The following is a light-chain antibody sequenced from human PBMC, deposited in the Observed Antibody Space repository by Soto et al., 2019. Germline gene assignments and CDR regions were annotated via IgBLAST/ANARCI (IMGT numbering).Light chain of an antibody. CDR1: QNLSNY. J-gene: IGKJ2*01. Sequence: DIQRTQSPSSLSASVGDRVTITCRASQNLSNYLNWYQQKPGKAPNLLIYAASSLQGGVPSRFSGRGSGTDFTLPISSLQPQDSATYYGQQSYSTSSYTFGQGTKVDIK. V-gene: IGKV1-39*01. CDR2: AAS. CDR3: QQSYSTSSYT.